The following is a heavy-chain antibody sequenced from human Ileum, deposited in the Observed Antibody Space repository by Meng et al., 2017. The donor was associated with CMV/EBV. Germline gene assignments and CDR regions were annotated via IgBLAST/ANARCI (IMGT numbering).Heavy chain of an antibody. D-gene: IGHD2-8*01. CDR3: AKSFICSNGVCSQDWFDP. CDR2: ISSNSKYI. Sequence: GGSLRLSCAASGFTFSSYSMNWVRQAPGKGLEWVSSISSNSKYIYYPDSMRDRFTVSRDNAKNSLYLQMSSLRAEDTAVYYCAKSFICSNGVCSQDWFDPWGQGNPV. J-gene: IGHJ5*02. CDR1: GFTFSSYS. V-gene: IGHV3-21*01.